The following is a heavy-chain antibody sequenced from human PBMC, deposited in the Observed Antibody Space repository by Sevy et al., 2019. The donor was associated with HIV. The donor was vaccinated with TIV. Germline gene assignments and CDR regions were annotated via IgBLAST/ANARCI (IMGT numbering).Heavy chain of an antibody. CDR3: ARDRGVGTSSYGMDV. V-gene: IGHV3-21*01. Sequence: GGCLRLSCAMSGITFSDYSMNWVRQAPGKGLEWVSSISSSSTFIYYAESVKGRFTISRDNAKNSLYLQMNSLRAEDTALYYCARDRGVGTSSYGMDVWGQGTTVTVSS. CDR2: ISSSSTFI. CDR1: GITFSDYS. J-gene: IGHJ6*02. D-gene: IGHD1-26*01.